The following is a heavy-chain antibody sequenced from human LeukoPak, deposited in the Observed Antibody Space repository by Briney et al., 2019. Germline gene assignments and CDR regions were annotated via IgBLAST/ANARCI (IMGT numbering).Heavy chain of an antibody. CDR3: AKDHPYYYDSSGYYAYYFDY. CDR2: ISGSGGST. Sequence: GGSLGLSCAASGFTFSSYAMSWVRQAPGKGLEWVSAISGSGGSTYYADSVKGRFTISRDNSKNTLYLQMNSLRAEDTAVYYCAKDHPYYYDSSGYYAYYFDYWGQGTLVTVSS. D-gene: IGHD3-22*01. V-gene: IGHV3-23*01. J-gene: IGHJ4*02. CDR1: GFTFSSYA.